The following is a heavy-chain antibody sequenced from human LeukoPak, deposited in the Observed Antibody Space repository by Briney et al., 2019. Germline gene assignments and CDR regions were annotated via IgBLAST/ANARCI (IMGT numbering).Heavy chain of an antibody. CDR1: GFTFSSCA. CDR2: ITDSGGST. V-gene: IGHV3-23*01. Sequence: PGGSLRLSCAASGFTFSSCAMSWVRQAPGEGLEWVSAITDSGGSTYYSDSVKGRFTISRDNSKNTLYLQMNTLRAEDTAIYYCAKGSSGSRPYYFDYWGQGTLVTVSS. J-gene: IGHJ4*02. D-gene: IGHD3-22*01. CDR3: AKGSSGSRPYYFDY.